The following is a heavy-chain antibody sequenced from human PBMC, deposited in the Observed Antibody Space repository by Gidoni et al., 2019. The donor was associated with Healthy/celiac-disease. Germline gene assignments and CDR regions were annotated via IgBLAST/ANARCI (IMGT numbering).Heavy chain of an antibody. V-gene: IGHV3-30*04. CDR1: GFTFRSYA. Sequence: QVQLVESGGGVVQPGRSLRLSCAASGFTFRSYAMHWGRQAPGKGLEWVAVISYDGSNKYYADAVKGRFTISRDNSKNTLYLQMNSLRAEDTAVYYCARVFDYYDSSGYPALWGGYFDLWGRGTLVTVSS. CDR2: ISYDGSNK. J-gene: IGHJ2*01. D-gene: IGHD3-22*01. CDR3: ARVFDYYDSSGYPALWGGYFDL.